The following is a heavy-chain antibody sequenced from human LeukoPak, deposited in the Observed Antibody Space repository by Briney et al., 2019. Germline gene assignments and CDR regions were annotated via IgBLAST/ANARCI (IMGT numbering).Heavy chain of an antibody. CDR2: ISGSGGST. J-gene: IGHJ4*02. D-gene: IGHD1-26*01. CDR1: GFTFSSYA. Sequence: GGSLRLSCAASGFTFSSYAMSWVRQAPGKGLEWVSAISGSGGSTYYAGSVKGRFTISRDNSKNTLYLQMNSLRAEDTAVYYCAKGSEWELLQSFFDYWGQGTLVTVSS. V-gene: IGHV3-23*01. CDR3: AKGSEWELLQSFFDY.